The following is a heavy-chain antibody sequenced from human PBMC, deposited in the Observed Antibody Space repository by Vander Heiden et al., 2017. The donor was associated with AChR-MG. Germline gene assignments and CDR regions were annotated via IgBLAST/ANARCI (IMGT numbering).Heavy chain of an antibody. V-gene: IGHV3-33*01. D-gene: IGHD6-13*01. Sequence: QVQLVESGGGVVQPGRSLRLSCAASGFTFSSYGMHWVRQDPGKGLEWVAVIWYDGSNKYYADSVKGRFTISRDNSKNTLYLQMNSLRAEDTAVYYCARDKGYSSSWSYYYYYMDVWGKGTTVTVSS. CDR1: GFTFSSYG. J-gene: IGHJ6*03. CDR2: IWYDGSNK. CDR3: ARDKGYSSSWSYYYYYMDV.